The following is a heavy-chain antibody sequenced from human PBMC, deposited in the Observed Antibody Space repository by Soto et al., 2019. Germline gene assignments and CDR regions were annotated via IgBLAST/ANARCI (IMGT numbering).Heavy chain of an antibody. Sequence: EVQPVESGGGLVQPGGSLRLSCAASGFTFSSYWMHWVRQAPGTGQVWVSRINSDGSSTSYADSVKGRFTISRDNAKNTLYLQMNSLRAEDTYVYYCARGVRYPQQLPDEGLRAYWSQGTLVTLSS. J-gene: IGHJ4*02. CDR2: INSDGSST. CDR1: GFTFSSYW. D-gene: IGHD6-13*01. V-gene: IGHV3-74*01. CDR3: ARGVRYPQQLPDEGLRAY.